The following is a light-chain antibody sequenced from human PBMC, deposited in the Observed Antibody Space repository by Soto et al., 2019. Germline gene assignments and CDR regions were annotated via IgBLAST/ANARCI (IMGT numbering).Light chain of an antibody. CDR2: GNN. CDR3: QSYDSSLSVWV. V-gene: IGLV1-40*01. Sequence: QSVLTQPPSVSGAPGHRVTISCTGSSSNIGAGYDVHWYHQLPGTAPKLLIYGNNNRPSGVPDRFSGSRSGTSASLAITGLQAEDEADYYCQSYDSSLSVWVFGGGTKVTVL. CDR1: SSNIGAGYD. J-gene: IGLJ3*02.